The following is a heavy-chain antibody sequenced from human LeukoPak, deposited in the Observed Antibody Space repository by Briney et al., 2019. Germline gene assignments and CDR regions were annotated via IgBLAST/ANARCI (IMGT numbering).Heavy chain of an antibody. CDR1: GFTFDNYW. CDR2: INEDGSEK. CDR3: TRWDAFDF. V-gene: IGHV3-7*01. Sequence: GGSLRFSCAASGFTFDNYWMTWLRQAPGKGLEWVANINEDGSEKHYVDSVKGRFTISRDSAKNSLYLQMNSLRVEDTAVYYCTRWDAFDFWGQGTMVTVSS. J-gene: IGHJ3*01.